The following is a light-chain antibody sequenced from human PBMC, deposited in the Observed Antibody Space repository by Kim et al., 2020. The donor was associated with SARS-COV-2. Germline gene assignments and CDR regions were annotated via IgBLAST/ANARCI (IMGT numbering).Light chain of an antibody. CDR1: SSDVGRYNY. Sequence: GQSITISCTGTSSDVGRYNYVSWYQHHPGRAPKLMIYDVSRRPSGVSDRFSGSKSGNTASLTISGLQAEDEADYYCSSYTSSDNVVFGGGTQLTVL. CDR2: DVS. J-gene: IGLJ2*01. V-gene: IGLV2-14*03. CDR3: SSYTSSDNVV.